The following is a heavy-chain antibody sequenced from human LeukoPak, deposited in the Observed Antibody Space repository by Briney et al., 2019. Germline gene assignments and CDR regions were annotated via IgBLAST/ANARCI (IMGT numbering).Heavy chain of an antibody. CDR3: VRVLAAAGTEAFDY. D-gene: IGHD6-13*01. CDR2: ISNGGNNT. Sequence: PGRPLRLSCAASGFTFRRYGMHWVRQTPGKGLEWMALISNGGNNTYYADSVEGRFTVSRDNSKNTMYLQMISLKPEDTGVYYCVRVLAAAGTEAFDYWGQGSLVTVSS. V-gene: IGHV3-30*03. J-gene: IGHJ4*02. CDR1: GFTFRRYG.